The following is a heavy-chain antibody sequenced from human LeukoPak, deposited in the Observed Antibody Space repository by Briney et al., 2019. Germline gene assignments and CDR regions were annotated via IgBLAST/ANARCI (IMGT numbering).Heavy chain of an antibody. Sequence: PSETLSLTCSVSGGSITNYYWSWIRQPPGERLEWISYFYYSGSTNYNPSLNPSLKSRVTISVDTSKNQFSLRLSSVTAADTALYYCSRGPTGYCSSSTTCNWRYMDVWGKGTTVTVSS. J-gene: IGHJ6*03. V-gene: IGHV4-59*01. CDR1: GGSITNYY. CDR3: SRGPTGYCSSSTTCNWRYMDV. D-gene: IGHD2-2*03. CDR2: FYYSGST.